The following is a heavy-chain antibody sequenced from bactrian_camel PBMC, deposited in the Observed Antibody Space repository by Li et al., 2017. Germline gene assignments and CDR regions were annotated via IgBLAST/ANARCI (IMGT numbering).Heavy chain of an antibody. Sequence: HVQLVESGGGSVQAGDSLRLSCAASGYYTYSINCMGWFRQAPGKEREGVAAISTGDVSTYYADSVKGRFTISKDNERNTLALQMNSLKPEDSAMYYCASAAYHSNWARLEKRYYSYWGQGTQVTVS. CDR1: GYYTYSINC. CDR3: ASAAYHSNWARLEKRYYSY. V-gene: IGHV3S54*01. D-gene: IGHD6*01. J-gene: IGHJ4*01. CDR2: ISTGDVST.